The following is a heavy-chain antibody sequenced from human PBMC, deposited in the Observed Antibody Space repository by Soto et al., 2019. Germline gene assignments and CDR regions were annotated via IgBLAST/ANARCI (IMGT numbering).Heavy chain of an antibody. Sequence: GGSLRLSCAASGFTFSGSAMHWVRQASGKGLEWVGRIRSKANSYATAYAASVKGRFTISRDDSKNTAYLQMNSLKTEDTAVYYCTRTRGYCSGGSCYDFDYWGQGTLVTVSS. J-gene: IGHJ4*02. CDR2: IRSKANSYAT. CDR1: GFTFSGSA. D-gene: IGHD2-15*01. CDR3: TRTRGYCSGGSCYDFDY. V-gene: IGHV3-73*01.